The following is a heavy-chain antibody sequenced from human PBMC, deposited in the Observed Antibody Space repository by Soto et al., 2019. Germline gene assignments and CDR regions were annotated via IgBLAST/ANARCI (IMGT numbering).Heavy chain of an antibody. CDR1: GFTFSSYC. CDR2: IKQDGSEK. Sequence: GGSLRLSCAAAGFTFSSYCMSWVRQAPGKGLEWVANIKQDGSEKYYVDSVKGRFTISRDNAKNSLYLQMNSLRAEDTAVYYCARDHLERSDAFDIWGQGTMVTVSS. V-gene: IGHV3-7*01. CDR3: ARDHLERSDAFDI. D-gene: IGHD1-1*01. J-gene: IGHJ3*02.